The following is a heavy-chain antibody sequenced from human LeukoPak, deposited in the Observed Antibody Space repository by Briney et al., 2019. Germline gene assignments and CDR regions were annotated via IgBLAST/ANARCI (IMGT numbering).Heavy chain of an antibody. CDR1: GFPFGDYS. J-gene: IGHJ4*02. D-gene: IGHD6-6*01. CDR3: ARQTPYSGSSVDF. V-gene: IGHV3-30*01. Sequence: GTSLRLSCAASGFPFGDYSMHWVRQAPGKGLEWVTLISYEEKKYYADSVRGRFTISRDNSRRTLSLQMNSLRPDDTAVYYCARQTPYSGSSVDFWGQGTLATV. CDR2: ISYEEKK.